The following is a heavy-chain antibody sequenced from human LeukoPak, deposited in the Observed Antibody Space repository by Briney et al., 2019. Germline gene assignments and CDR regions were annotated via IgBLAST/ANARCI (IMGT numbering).Heavy chain of an antibody. D-gene: IGHD1-26*01. V-gene: IGHV4-61*02. CDR2: IYTSGST. Sequence: SETLSLTCTVSGGSISSGGYYWSWIRQPAGKGLEWIGRIYTSGSTNYNPSLKSRVTMSVDTSKNQFSLKLSSVTAADTAVYYCARSSGSYYYYYMDVWGKGTTVTVSS. J-gene: IGHJ6*03. CDR1: GGSISSGGYY. CDR3: ARSSGSYYYYYMDV.